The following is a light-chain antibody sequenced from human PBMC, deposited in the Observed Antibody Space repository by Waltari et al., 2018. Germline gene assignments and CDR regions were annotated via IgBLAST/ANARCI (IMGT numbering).Light chain of an antibody. V-gene: IGLV4-69*01. CDR2: VNSDGSH. J-gene: IGLJ3*02. Sequence: QLVLTQSPSASASLGASVKLTCTLSSGHSSNIIAWHQQQPEKGPRYLMKVNSDGSHSKGDEIPDRCSGSSSGAERYLTISSLQSEDEADDYCQTGGHGTWVFGGGTKLTVL. CDR3: QTGGHGTWV. CDR1: SGHSSNI.